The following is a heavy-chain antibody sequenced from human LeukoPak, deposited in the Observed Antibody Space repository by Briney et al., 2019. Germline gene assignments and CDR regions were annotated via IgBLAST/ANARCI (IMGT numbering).Heavy chain of an antibody. CDR2: ISGSGGST. Sequence: GGSLRLSCAASGFTFSKYAMSWVRQVPEKGLEWVSGISGSGGSTYYADSVRGPFTISRDNSQNTLYLQMNSLRVEDTALYYCAKQWVDCWGQGTLVTVSS. J-gene: IGHJ4*02. D-gene: IGHD1-26*01. V-gene: IGHV3-23*01. CDR3: AKQWVDC. CDR1: GFTFSKYA.